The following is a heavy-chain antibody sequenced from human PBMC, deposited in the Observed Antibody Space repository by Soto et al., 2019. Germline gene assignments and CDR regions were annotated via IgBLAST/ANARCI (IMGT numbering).Heavy chain of an antibody. CDR2: IYMDGGVP. J-gene: IGHJ4*02. CDR1: GFTFSGYW. CDR3: VSDYGFGGDPTVAHYIDH. D-gene: IGHD3-3*01. Sequence: GGSVRLSCAASGFTFSGYWMHWVRQAPGKGRVWVSRIYMDGGVPTYADSVKGRFTISRDNAKNPLYLQMNSLRVADTAVYYCVSDYGFGGDPTVAHYIDHWGQGTLVNVSP. V-gene: IGHV3-74*01.